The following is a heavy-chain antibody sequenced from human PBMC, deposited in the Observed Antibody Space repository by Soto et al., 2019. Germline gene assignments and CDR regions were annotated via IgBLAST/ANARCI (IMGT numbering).Heavy chain of an antibody. J-gene: IGHJ5*02. CDR1: GFTFSSYA. CDR2: ISYDGSNK. Sequence: GGSLRLSCAASGFTFSSYAMHWVRQAPGKGLEWVAVISYDGSNKYYADSVKGRFTISRDNSKNTLYLQMNSLRAEDTAVYYCARENLEIPDNWFDPWGQGTLVTVSS. V-gene: IGHV3-30-3*01. CDR3: ARENLEIPDNWFDP.